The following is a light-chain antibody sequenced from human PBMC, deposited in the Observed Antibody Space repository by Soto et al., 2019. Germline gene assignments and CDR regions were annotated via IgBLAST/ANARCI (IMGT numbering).Light chain of an antibody. Sequence: EIVLTQSPATLSVSPGERATLSCRASQSVSSNLAWYQQKPGQTPRLLIYSVPSRATGIPDRFSGSGSGTDFTLTISRLEPEDFAMYYCLHHGSSLWTFGQGTKVDIK. CDR3: LHHGSSLWT. CDR2: SVP. J-gene: IGKJ1*01. CDR1: QSVSSN. V-gene: IGKV3-20*01.